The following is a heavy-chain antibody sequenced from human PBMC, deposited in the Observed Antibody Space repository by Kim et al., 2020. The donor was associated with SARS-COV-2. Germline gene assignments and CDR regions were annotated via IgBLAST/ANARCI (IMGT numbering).Heavy chain of an antibody. D-gene: IGHD3-22*01. V-gene: IGHV4-59*01. Sequence: SETLSLTCTVSGGSISSYYWSWIRQPPGKGLEWIGYIYYSGSTNYNPSLKSRVTISVDTSKNQFSLKLSSVTAADTAVYYCASQIYYYDSSGYYGGYFDYWGQGTLVTVSS. CDR3: ASQIYYYDSSGYYGGYFDY. J-gene: IGHJ4*02. CDR2: IYYSGST. CDR1: GGSISSYY.